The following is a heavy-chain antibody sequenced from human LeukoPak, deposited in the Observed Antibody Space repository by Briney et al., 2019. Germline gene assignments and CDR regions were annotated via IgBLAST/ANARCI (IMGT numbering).Heavy chain of an antibody. CDR3: AKDWYDFSGGYFDY. CDR1: GFTFSNYW. Sequence: GGSLRLSCAASGFTFSNYWMSWVRQAPGKGLEWVANIRQDGSDKFYVDSVKGRFTISRDNAQNSLYLQMNSLRAEDTAVYYCAKDWYDFSGGYFDYWGQGTLVTVSS. V-gene: IGHV3-7*01. D-gene: IGHD3-3*01. CDR2: IRQDGSDK. J-gene: IGHJ4*02.